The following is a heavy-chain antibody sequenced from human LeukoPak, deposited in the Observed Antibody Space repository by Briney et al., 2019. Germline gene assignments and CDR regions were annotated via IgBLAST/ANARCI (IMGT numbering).Heavy chain of an antibody. V-gene: IGHV4-39*01. J-gene: IGHJ4*02. Sequence: SETLSLTCTVSGGPISGSSYYWGWIRQPPGKGLEWIGSIYYSGSTYYNPSLKSRVTVSGETSKNQFSLKLTSVTAADTAVYYCATTSHYYDTSGPFQYWGQGTLVTVSS. CDR3: ATTSHYYDTSGPFQY. CDR2: IYYSGST. CDR1: GGPISGSSYY. D-gene: IGHD3-22*01.